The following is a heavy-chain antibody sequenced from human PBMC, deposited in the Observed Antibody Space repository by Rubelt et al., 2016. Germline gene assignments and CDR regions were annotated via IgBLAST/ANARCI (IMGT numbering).Heavy chain of an antibody. Sequence: QVQLVQSGAEVKKPGASVKVSCKASGYTFTSYGISWVRQAPGQGLEWMGWINAGNGNTKYSQKFQGRVTITRDTSASTAYMELSSLRSEDTAVYYCARGKLELLDFDYWGQGTLVTVSS. CDR3: ARGKLELLDFDY. D-gene: IGHD1-7*01. J-gene: IGHJ4*02. CDR2: INAGNGNT. V-gene: IGHV1-18*01. CDR1: GYTFTSYG.